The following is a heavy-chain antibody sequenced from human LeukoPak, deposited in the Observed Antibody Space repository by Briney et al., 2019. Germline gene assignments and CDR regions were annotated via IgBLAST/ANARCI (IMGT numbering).Heavy chain of an antibody. CDR3: AKDSRYFDWLLSSPNFDY. CDR2: IRYDGSNK. CDR1: GFTFSRYG. D-gene: IGHD3-9*01. Sequence: PGGSLRLSCAASGFTFSRYGMHWVRQAPGKGLEWVAFIRYDGSNKYYADSEKGRFTISRDNSKNTLYLQMNSLRAEDTAVYYCAKDSRYFDWLLSSPNFDYWGQGTLVTVSS. J-gene: IGHJ4*02. V-gene: IGHV3-30*02.